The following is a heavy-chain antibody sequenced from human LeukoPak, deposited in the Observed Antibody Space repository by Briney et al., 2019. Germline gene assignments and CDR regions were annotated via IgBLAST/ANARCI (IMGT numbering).Heavy chain of an antibody. CDR1: GGSFSGYH. V-gene: IGHV4-34*01. CDR3: AGNIAARLDY. Sequence: SETLSLTCAVYGGSFSGYHWSWIRQPPGKGLEWIGEIDHSGSTNYNPSLKSRVTISVDTSKNQFSPKLSSVTAADTAVYYCAGNIAARLDYWGQGTLVTVSS. J-gene: IGHJ4*02. D-gene: IGHD6-6*01. CDR2: IDHSGST.